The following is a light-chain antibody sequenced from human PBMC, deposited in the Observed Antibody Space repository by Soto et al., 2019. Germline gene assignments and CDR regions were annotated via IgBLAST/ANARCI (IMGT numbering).Light chain of an antibody. V-gene: IGKV1D-16*01. J-gene: IGKJ1*01. Sequence: DIQMTQSPSSLSASVGDRVTISCRASQGITSWLAWYQQKPGRAPKLLIYAASTLQSGVPSRFSGSGSGTEFTLTISSLQPDDFATYYCQQYNSYSTWTFGQGTKVDNK. CDR1: QGITSW. CDR3: QQYNSYSTWT. CDR2: AAS.